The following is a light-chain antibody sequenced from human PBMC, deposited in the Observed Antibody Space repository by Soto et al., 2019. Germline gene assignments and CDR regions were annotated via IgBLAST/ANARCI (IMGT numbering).Light chain of an antibody. CDR3: QQYNSAPQT. Sequence: DIVMTQSPDSLAVSLGERATINCRSSQSVVYSSNNKNYLAWYQQKPGQAPKLLLYWASTRASGVPDRFRGSGSGTDFTLTISSLQAEDVAAYYCQQYNSAPQTFGQGTKVDIK. CDR1: QSVVYSSNNKNY. J-gene: IGKJ1*01. CDR2: WAS. V-gene: IGKV4-1*01.